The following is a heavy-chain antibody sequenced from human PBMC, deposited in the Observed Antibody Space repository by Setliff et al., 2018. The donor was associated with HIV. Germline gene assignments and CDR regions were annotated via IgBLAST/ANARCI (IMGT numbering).Heavy chain of an antibody. D-gene: IGHD5-18*01. Sequence: SETLSLTCTVSDDPINSFYWSWIRQPPGKGLEWIGSIYYSGSTYYNPSLKSRVTISVDTSKNQFSLKLNSVTAADTAVYYCARTRGYTYGYIDSWAQGTLVTVSS. CDR2: IYYSGST. J-gene: IGHJ4*02. V-gene: IGHV4-39*01. CDR3: ARTRGYTYGYIDS. CDR1: DDPINSFY.